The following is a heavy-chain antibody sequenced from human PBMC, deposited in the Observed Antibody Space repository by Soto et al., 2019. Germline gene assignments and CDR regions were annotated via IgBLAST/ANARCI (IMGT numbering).Heavy chain of an antibody. V-gene: IGHV4-31*03. J-gene: IGHJ4*02. CDR2: IYYSGST. Sequence: SETLSLTCTVSGGSISSGGYYWSWIRQHPGKGLEWIGYIYYSGSTYYNPSLKSRVTISVDTSKNQFSLKLSSVTAADTAVYYCAREFYCGGDCYPNYFDYWGQGTLVTV. CDR3: AREFYCGGDCYPNYFDY. CDR1: GGSISSGGYY. D-gene: IGHD2-21*02.